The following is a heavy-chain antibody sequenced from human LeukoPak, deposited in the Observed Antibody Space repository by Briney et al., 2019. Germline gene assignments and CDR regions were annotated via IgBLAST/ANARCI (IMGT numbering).Heavy chain of an antibody. V-gene: IGHV1-2*02. CDR1: GYTFTGYY. Sequence: ASVKVSCKASGYTFTGYYMHWVRQAPGQGLEWMGWINPNGGGTNYAQKFQGRVTMTRDTSISTAYMELSRLRSDDTAVYYCARVAYYYDSSGYYWGQGTLVTVSS. J-gene: IGHJ4*02. CDR2: INPNGGGT. D-gene: IGHD3-22*01. CDR3: ARVAYYYDSSGYY.